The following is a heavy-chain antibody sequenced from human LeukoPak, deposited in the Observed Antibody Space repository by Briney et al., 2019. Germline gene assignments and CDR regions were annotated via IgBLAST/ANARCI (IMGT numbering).Heavy chain of an antibody. V-gene: IGHV1-8*01. J-gene: IGHJ5*02. CDR2: MNPNSGNT. CDR1: GYTFTTYD. D-gene: IGHD3-10*01. Sequence: ASVKVSCTASGYTFTTYDINWVRQASGQGLEWMGWMNPNSGNTGYAQKFQGRVTITRNTSISTAYMELSSLRSEDTAVYYCARGGVALWFGELARFDPWGQGTLVTVSS. CDR3: ARGGVALWFGELARFDP.